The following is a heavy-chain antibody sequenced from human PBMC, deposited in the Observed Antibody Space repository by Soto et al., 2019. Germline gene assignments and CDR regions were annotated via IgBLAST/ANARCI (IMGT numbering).Heavy chain of an antibody. Sequence: PSVKVSCKASGCTFSSYAISWVRQAPGQGLEWMGGIIPIFGTANYAQRFQGRVTITADESTSTAYMELSSLRSEDTAVYYCARVGYDYVWGSYRPGGLDYWGQGTLVTVSS. CDR3: ARVGYDYVWGSYRPGGLDY. V-gene: IGHV1-69*13. CDR1: GCTFSSYA. CDR2: IIPIFGTA. D-gene: IGHD3-16*02. J-gene: IGHJ4*02.